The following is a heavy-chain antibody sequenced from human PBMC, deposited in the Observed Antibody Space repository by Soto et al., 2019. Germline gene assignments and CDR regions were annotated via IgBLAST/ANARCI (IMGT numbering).Heavy chain of an antibody. Sequence: ASVKVSCKASGYTFTSYDINWVRQAPGQGLEWLGWMDPNSGSTGYAQNFQGRVTMTANISINTAYMELSSLRSEDTAVYYCARDCRASYSSSWLGGAFDIWGQGTMVTVSS. CDR2: MDPNSGST. CDR3: ARDCRASYSSSWLGGAFDI. D-gene: IGHD6-13*01. J-gene: IGHJ3*02. V-gene: IGHV1-8*01. CDR1: GYTFTSYD.